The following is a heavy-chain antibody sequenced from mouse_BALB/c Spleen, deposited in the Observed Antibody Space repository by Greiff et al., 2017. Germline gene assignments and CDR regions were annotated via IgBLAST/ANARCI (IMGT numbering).Heavy chain of an antibody. CDR1: GYTFTSYW. CDR2: INPSNGRT. V-gene: IGHV1S81*02. J-gene: IGHJ1*01. Sequence: QVQLQQPGAELVKPGASVKLSCKASGYTFTSYWMHWVKQRPGQGLEWIGEINPSNGRTNYNEKFKSKATLTVDKSSSTAYMQLSSLTSEDSAVYYCARNGNYKYFDVWGAGTTVTVSS. CDR3: ARNGNYKYFDV. D-gene: IGHD2-1*01.